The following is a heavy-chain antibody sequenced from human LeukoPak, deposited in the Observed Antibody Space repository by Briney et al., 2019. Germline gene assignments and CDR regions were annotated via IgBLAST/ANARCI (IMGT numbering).Heavy chain of an antibody. Sequence: GGSLRLSCAASGFTFSSYAMSWVRQAPGKGLEWVSAISGSGGSTYYADSVKGRFTISRDNSKNTLYLQMNSLRAEDTAVYYCARSPMVTFAFDIWGQGTMVTVSS. CDR3: ARSPMVTFAFDI. CDR1: GFTFSSYA. CDR2: ISGSGGST. V-gene: IGHV3-23*01. D-gene: IGHD5-18*01. J-gene: IGHJ3*02.